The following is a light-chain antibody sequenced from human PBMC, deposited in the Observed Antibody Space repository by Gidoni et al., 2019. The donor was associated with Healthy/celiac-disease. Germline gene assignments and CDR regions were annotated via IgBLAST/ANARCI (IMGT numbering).Light chain of an antibody. CDR1: QSVLYSSNNKNY. CDR3: QQYYSTPFT. Sequence: DIVMTQSPDSLAVSLGERATINCKSSQSVLYSSNNKNYLAWYQQKPGQPPKLLIYWASTRESGVPDRFSGSGSGTDFTLTISRLQAEDVAVYYCQQYYSTPFTFGPXTKVDIK. J-gene: IGKJ3*01. V-gene: IGKV4-1*01. CDR2: WAS.